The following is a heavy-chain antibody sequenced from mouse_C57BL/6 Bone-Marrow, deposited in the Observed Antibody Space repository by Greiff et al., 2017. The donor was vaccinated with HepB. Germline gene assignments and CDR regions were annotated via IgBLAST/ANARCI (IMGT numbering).Heavy chain of an antibody. CDR1: GYTFTSYW. V-gene: IGHV1-69*01. D-gene: IGHD2-2*01. CDR2: IDPSDSYT. CDR3: AREGYGDWFAY. Sequence: QVQLQQPGAELVMPGASVKLSCKASGYTFTSYWMHWVKQRPGQGLEWIGEIDPSDSYTNYNQKFKGKSTLTVDKSSRTAYMQLSSLTSEDSAVYYCAREGYGDWFAYWGQGTLVTVSA. J-gene: IGHJ3*01.